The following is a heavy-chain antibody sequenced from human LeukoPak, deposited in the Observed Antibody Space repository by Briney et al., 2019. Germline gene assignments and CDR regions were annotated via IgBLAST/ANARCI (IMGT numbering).Heavy chain of an antibody. V-gene: IGHV4-31*03. J-gene: IGHJ2*01. CDR2: INHSGST. D-gene: IGHD3-22*01. CDR3: ARAARQGFTMIVVPFFYFDL. CDR1: GGSISSGASD. Sequence: SQTLSLTCTVSGGSISSGASDWGWIRQHPKRGLEWVGYINHSGSTYYNPSLGSRVTMSVDASKNQFSLKLSSVTAADSAVYYCARAARQGFTMIVVPFFYFDLWGRGTLVTVSS.